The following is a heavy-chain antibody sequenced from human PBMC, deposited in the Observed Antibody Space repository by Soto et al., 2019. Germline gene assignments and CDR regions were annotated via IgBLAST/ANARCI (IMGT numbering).Heavy chain of an antibody. Sequence: QVRLQESGPGLVKPSETLSLTCTVSGGTISTYYWNWIRQPPGKGLEWIGYNYYSGSTNYNPSLRGRPILSVDTSKSWFSLRLDSLTAADTAVYYCARGSAVPTLWWMDVCGQGTTVTVSS. D-gene: IGHD4-4*01. CDR3: ARGSAVPTLWWMDV. CDR1: GGTISTYY. V-gene: IGHV4-59*01. CDR2: NYYSGST. J-gene: IGHJ6*02.